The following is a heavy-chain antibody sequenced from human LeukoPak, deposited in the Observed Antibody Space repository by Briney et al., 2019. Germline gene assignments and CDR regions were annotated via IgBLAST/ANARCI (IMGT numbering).Heavy chain of an antibody. Sequence: SETLSLTCTVSGGSISSYYWSWIRQPPGKGLEWIGYIYYSGSTYYNPSLKSRVTISVDTSKNQFSLKLSSVTAADTAVYYCARESDSSVGASDYWGQGTLVTVSS. V-gene: IGHV4-59*12. CDR1: GGSISSYY. D-gene: IGHD1-26*01. CDR2: IYYSGST. CDR3: ARESDSSVGASDY. J-gene: IGHJ4*02.